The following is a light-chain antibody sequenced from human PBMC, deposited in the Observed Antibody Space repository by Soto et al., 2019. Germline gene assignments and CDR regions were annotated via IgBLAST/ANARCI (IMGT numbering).Light chain of an antibody. J-gene: IGKJ5*01. CDR2: AAS. V-gene: IGKV1-27*01. CDR1: QGISNH. CDR3: QQSYSTPIT. Sequence: DIKMTKSPSSLSAYVGDRVTITCRASQGISNHLAWYQQKPGKLPKLLIYAASILQSGVPSRFSGSGSGTDFTLTISSLQPEDFTTYYCQQSYSTPITFGQGTRLEVK.